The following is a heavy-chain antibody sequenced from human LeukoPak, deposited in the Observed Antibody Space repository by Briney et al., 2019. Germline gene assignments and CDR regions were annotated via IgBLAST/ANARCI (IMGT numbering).Heavy chain of an antibody. CDR3: ARGVQAAAGTWYYYYYMDV. J-gene: IGHJ6*03. D-gene: IGHD6-13*01. CDR1: GGSFSGYY. Sequence: PSETLSLTCAVYGGSFSGYYWSWIRQPPGKGLEWIGEINHSGSTNYNPYLRSRVTISVDASKNKFSLKLSSVTAADTAVYYCARGVQAAAGTWYYYYYMDVWGKGTTVTVSS. V-gene: IGHV4-34*01. CDR2: INHSGST.